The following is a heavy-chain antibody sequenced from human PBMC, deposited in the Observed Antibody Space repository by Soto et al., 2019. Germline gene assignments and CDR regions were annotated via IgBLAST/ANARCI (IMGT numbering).Heavy chain of an antibody. CDR2: IYYSGST. V-gene: IGHV4-59*08. CDR1: GASISSYY. CDR3: ARQSGSSSWYHYDYMDV. D-gene: IGHD6-13*01. J-gene: IGHJ6*03. Sequence: QVQLQESGPGLVKPSETLSLTCTVSGASISSYYWSWIRQPPGKGLEWIGYIYYSGSTDYNPSLKSRVTISIDTSKNQFSLKLSSVTAADTAVYYCARQSGSSSWYHYDYMDVWGKGTTVTVSS.